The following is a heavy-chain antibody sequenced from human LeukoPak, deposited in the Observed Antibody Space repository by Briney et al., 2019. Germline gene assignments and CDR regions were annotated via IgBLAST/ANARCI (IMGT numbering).Heavy chain of an antibody. CDR3: TTDEGGYYFDN. V-gene: IGHV3-15*01. CDR2: IKSKTDGGTT. J-gene: IGHJ4*02. Sequence: PGGSLRLSCVVSGITFSTAWMNWVRQAPGRGLEWVGRIKSKTDGGTTDYAAPVKGRFTISRDDSKNTLFLQMNSLKTEDTAVYYCTTDEGGYYFDNWGQGTLVTVSS. D-gene: IGHD3-16*01. CDR1: GITFSTAW.